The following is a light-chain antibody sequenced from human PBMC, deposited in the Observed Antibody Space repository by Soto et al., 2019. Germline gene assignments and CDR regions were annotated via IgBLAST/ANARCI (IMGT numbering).Light chain of an antibody. CDR1: SSDVGGYNY. J-gene: IGLJ2*01. CDR2: DVS. V-gene: IGLV2-14*01. CDR3: SSYTSSSTLGV. Sequence: QSALTQPASVSGSPGQSITMSCTGTSSDVGGYNYVSWYQQHPGKAPKLMIYDVSNRPSGVSNCFSGSKSGNTASLTISGLQAEDEADYYCSSYTSSSTLGVFGGGTKLTVL.